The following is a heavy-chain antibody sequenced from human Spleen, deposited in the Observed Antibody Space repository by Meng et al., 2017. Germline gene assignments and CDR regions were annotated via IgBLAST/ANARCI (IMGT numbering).Heavy chain of an antibody. J-gene: IGHJ5*02. V-gene: IGHV3-74*01. CDR1: GFTFSDYW. D-gene: IGHD2-2*01. CDR2: IKSDGSTT. CDR3: ARHMTSNWYDH. Sequence: GESLKISCAGSGFTFSDYWMHWVRQVSGNGLGWVARIKSDGSTTNYADSVKGRFTISRDNSKNTLYLQMNSLTAEDTAVYYCARHMTSNWYDHWGQGTLVTVSS.